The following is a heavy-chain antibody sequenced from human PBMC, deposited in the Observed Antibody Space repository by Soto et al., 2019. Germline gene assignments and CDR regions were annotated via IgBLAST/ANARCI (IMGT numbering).Heavy chain of an antibody. CDR3: ARRGAVAGLHY. D-gene: IGHD6-19*01. Sequence: EVQLVESGGGLVQPGGSLRVSCAASGFTFSSYWMHWVRQAPGKGLVWVSRINSDGSSTSYADSVKGRFTISRDNAKNTLYLQMNSRSAEDTAIYYCARRGAVAGLHYWGQGTLVTVSS. J-gene: IGHJ4*02. CDR2: INSDGSST. V-gene: IGHV3-74*01. CDR1: GFTFSSYW.